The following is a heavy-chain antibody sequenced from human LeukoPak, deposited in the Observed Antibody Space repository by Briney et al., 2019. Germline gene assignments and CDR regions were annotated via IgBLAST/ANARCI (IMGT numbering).Heavy chain of an antibody. CDR1: GYTFTIYY. J-gene: IGHJ3*02. CDR2: INPSGGST. V-gene: IGHV1-46*01. CDR3: ARQGSYSRADAFDI. D-gene: IGHD1-26*01. Sequence: GASVTVSFTASGYTFTIYYMHWVRQAPGQGLEWMGIINPSGGSTSYAQKFQGRVTMTRNTSISTAYMELSSLRSEDTAVYYCARQGSYSRADAFDIWGQGTMVTVSS.